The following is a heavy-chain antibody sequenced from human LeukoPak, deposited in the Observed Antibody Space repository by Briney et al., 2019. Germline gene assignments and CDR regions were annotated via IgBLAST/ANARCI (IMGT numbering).Heavy chain of an antibody. J-gene: IGHJ4*02. CDR2: ISTYNGNT. Sequence: ASVKVSCKASGYTFTNYDISWVRQAPGQGLEWMGSISTYNGNTNYAQKLQGRVTMTTDTSTSTAYMELRSLISDDTAVYYCARGSYSFYWGQGTLVTVSS. V-gene: IGHV1-18*01. CDR1: GYTFTNYD. D-gene: IGHD1-26*01. CDR3: ARGSYSFY.